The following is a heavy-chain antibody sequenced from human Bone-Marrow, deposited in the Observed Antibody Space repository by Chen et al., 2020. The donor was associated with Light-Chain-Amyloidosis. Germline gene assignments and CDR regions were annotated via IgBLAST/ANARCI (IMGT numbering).Heavy chain of an antibody. CDR2: IYPDDSDA. V-gene: IGHV5-51*01. J-gene: IGHJ4*02. CDR3: ARRRDGYNFDY. D-gene: IGHD5-12*01. Sequence: EVHLEQSVPEVKKPGESLKISCKGSGSTFPNYWSGWVRQMPGKGLEWRGVIYPDDSDARYSPSFEGQVTISADKSITTAYLQWRSLKASDTAMYYCARRRDGYNFDYWGQGTLVTVSS. CDR1: GSTFPNYW.